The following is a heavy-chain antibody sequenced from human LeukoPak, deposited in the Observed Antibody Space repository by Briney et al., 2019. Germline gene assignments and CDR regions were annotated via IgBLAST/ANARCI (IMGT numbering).Heavy chain of an antibody. J-gene: IGHJ4*02. D-gene: IGHD6-13*01. CDR1: GGSISSSSYY. CDR2: IYYSGST. CDR3: ARQEGYSSSWHFDY. V-gene: IGHV4-39*01. Sequence: SETLSLTCTVSGGSISSSSYYWGWIRQPPGKGLEWIGSIYYSGSTYYNPSLKSRVTISVDTSKNQFSLKLSSVTAADTAVYYCARQEGYSSSWHFDYWGQGTLVTVSS.